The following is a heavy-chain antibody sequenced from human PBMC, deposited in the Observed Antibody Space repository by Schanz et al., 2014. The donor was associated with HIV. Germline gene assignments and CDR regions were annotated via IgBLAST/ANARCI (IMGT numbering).Heavy chain of an antibody. V-gene: IGHV3-15*01. CDR3: TTDSEPYVY. D-gene: IGHD3-16*01. CDR1: GFTFSSYA. J-gene: IGHJ4*02. Sequence: VQLVESGGGVVQPGRSLRLSCAASGFTFSSYAMHWVRQAPGKGLEWVGRIKSKIDGGTTDYAAPVKGRFIISRDDSKNTVYVQMNSLKAEDTALYYCTTDSEPYVYWGQGTLVTVSS. CDR2: IKSKIDGGTT.